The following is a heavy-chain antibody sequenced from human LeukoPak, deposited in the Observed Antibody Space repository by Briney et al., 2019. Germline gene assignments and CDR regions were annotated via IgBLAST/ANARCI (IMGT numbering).Heavy chain of an antibody. CDR3: ARASGPNVYYYYYMDV. CDR1: GGTFSSYA. J-gene: IGHJ6*03. V-gene: IGHV1-69*05. CDR2: IIPIFGTA. D-gene: IGHD3-3*01. Sequence: ASVKVSCKASGGTFSSYAISWVRQAPGQGLEWMGGIIPIFGTANYAQKFQGRVTITTDESTSTAYMELSSLRSEDTAVYYCARASGPNVYYYYYMDVWGKGPRSPSP.